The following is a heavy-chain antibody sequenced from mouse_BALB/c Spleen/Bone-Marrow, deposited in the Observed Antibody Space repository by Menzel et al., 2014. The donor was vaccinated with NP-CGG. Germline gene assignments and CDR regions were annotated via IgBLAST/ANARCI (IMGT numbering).Heavy chain of an antibody. CDR1: GDSITSGY. Sequence: VQLQQSGPSLVKPSQTLSLTCSVTGDSITSGYWNWIRKFPGNKLEYMGYISHSGSTYYNPSLKSRISITRDTSKNQYYLQLNSVTTEDTAIYYCARAGYRYDVGYAMDYWGQGTSVTVSS. CDR3: ARAGYRYDVGYAMDY. D-gene: IGHD2-14*01. V-gene: IGHV3-8*02. J-gene: IGHJ4*01. CDR2: ISHSGST.